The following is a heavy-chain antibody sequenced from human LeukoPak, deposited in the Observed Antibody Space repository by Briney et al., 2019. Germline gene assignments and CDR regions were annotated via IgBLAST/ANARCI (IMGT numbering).Heavy chain of an antibody. Sequence: GGSLRLSCAVSGFDVIENYVTWVRQAPGKGLEWVSSISSSSSYIYYADSVKGRFTISRDNAKNSLYLQMNSLRAEDTAVYYCARSPPYGGAVAGLFIYFDYWGQGTLVTVSS. J-gene: IGHJ4*02. V-gene: IGHV3-21*01. CDR3: ARSPPYGGAVAGLFIYFDY. D-gene: IGHD6-19*01. CDR1: GFDVIENY. CDR2: ISSSSSYI.